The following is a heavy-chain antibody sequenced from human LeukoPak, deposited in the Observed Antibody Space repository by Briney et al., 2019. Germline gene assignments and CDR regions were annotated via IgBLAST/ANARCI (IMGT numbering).Heavy chain of an antibody. J-gene: IGHJ4*02. D-gene: IGHD5-18*01. CDR3: ARHTYSYGYNLDY. CDR2: IIPIFGTA. Sequence: SVKVSCKASGGTFISYAISWVRLAPGQGLEWMGRIIPIFGTANYAQKFQGRVTITTDESTSTAYMELSSLRSEDTAVYYCARHTYSYGYNLDYWGQGTLVTVSS. V-gene: IGHV1-69*05. CDR1: GGTFISYA.